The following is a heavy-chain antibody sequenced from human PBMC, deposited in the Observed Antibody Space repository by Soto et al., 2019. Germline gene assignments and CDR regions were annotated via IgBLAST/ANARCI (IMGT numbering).Heavy chain of an antibody. Sequence: ASVKVSCKASGYTFTSYDINWVRQATGQGLEWMGWMNPNSGNTGYAQKFQGRVTMTRNTSISTAYMELSSLRSEDTAVYYCAREWRTVTWADYYYGMDVWGQGTTVTVSS. CDR3: AREWRTVTWADYYYGMDV. CDR1: GYTFTSYD. J-gene: IGHJ6*02. V-gene: IGHV1-8*01. CDR2: MNPNSGNT. D-gene: IGHD4-17*01.